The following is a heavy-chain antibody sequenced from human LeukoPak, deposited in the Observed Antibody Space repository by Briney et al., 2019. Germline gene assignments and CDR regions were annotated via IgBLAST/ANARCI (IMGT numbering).Heavy chain of an antibody. Sequence: EGSLRLSCAASGFTFSSYSMNWVRQAPGKGLEWVSSVSSSSSYINYADSVKGRFTISRDNAKNSLCLQMNSLRAEDTAMYYCARDDAITFGGVTDWGPGTLVTVSS. CDR2: VSSSSSYI. D-gene: IGHD3-16*01. V-gene: IGHV3-21*01. J-gene: IGHJ4*02. CDR1: GFTFSSYS. CDR3: ARDDAITFGGVTD.